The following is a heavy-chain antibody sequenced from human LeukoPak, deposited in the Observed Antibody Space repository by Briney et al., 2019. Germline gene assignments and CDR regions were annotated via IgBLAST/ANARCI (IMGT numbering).Heavy chain of an antibody. D-gene: IGHD5-24*01. J-gene: IGHJ5*02. CDR2: INGRDDGT. CDR1: GFTFSTYA. V-gene: IGHV3-23*01. CDR3: AKDLEITVNWFDP. Sequence: PGGSLRLSCAASGFTFSTYAMSWVRQAPGKGLEWVSGINGRDDGTYYADSVKGRVTISRYNSKNTLELQMNSLRAEDTAVYYCAKDLEITVNWFDPWGQGTLVTVSS.